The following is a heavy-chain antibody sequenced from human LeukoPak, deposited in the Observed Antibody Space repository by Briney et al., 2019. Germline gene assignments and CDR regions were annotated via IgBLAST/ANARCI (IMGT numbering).Heavy chain of an antibody. CDR3: ATRGVDDYGDSRWFDP. Sequence: ASVKVSCKVSGYTLTELSMHWVRQAPGKGLEWMGGFDPEDGETIYAQKFQGRVTMTEDTSTDTAYMELSSLRSEDTAVYYCATRGVDDYGDSRWFDPWGQGTLVTVSS. D-gene: IGHD4-17*01. CDR1: GYTLTELS. V-gene: IGHV1-24*01. CDR2: FDPEDGET. J-gene: IGHJ5*02.